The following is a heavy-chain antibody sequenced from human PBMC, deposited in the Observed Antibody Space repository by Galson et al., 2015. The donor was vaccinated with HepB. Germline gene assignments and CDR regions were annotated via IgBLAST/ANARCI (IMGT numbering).Heavy chain of an antibody. CDR3: ARGPRGYYFDY. CDR2: IRSFDNTI. J-gene: IGHJ4*02. Sequence: SLRLSCAASGFTFSDCFMSWIRQAPGKGLEWISYIRSFDNTIYYADSVKGRFTISRDNAKNSLYLQMNSLRAEDTAVYYCARGPRGYYFDYWGQGTLVTVSS. V-gene: IGHV3-11*01. CDR1: GFTFSDCF.